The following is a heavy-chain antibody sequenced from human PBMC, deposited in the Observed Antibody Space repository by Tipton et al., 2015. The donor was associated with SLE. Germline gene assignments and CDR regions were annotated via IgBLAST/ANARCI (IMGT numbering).Heavy chain of an antibody. CDR1: GGSISSSSYY. D-gene: IGHD1-26*01. J-gene: IGHJ3*02. V-gene: IGHV4-39*07. Sequence: TLSLTCTVSGGSISSSSYYWGWIRQPPGKGLEWIGSIYHSGSTYYNPSLKSRVTISVDTSKNQFSLKLSSVTAADTAVYYCARDGEVGATDGTFDIWGQGTMVTVSS. CDR2: IYHSGST. CDR3: ARDGEVGATDGTFDI.